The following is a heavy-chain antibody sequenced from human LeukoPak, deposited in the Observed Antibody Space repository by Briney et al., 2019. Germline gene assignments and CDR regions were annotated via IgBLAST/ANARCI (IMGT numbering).Heavy chain of an antibody. V-gene: IGHV4-61*02. CDR3: ASSRSSSWYGGMYNWFDP. D-gene: IGHD6-13*01. CDR1: GGSISSSNYY. J-gene: IGHJ5*02. CDR2: IYTSGST. Sequence: PSETLSLTCTVSGGSISSSNYYWSWIRQPAGKGLEWIGRIYTSGSTNYNPSLKSRVTISVDTSKNQFSLKLSSVTAADTAVYYCASSRSSSWYGGMYNWFDPWGQGTLVTVSS.